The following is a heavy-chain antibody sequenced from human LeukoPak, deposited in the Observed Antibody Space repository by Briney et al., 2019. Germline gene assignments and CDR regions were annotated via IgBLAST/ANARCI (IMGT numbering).Heavy chain of an antibody. J-gene: IGHJ4*02. D-gene: IGHD2-15*01. V-gene: IGHV3-48*02. CDR2: ISTSGSTI. CDR1: GFTFSSYS. CDR3: ARSGSNGINYFAY. Sequence: GGSLRLSCAASGFTFSSYSVNWVRQAPGKGLEWVSYISTSGSTIYYADSVKGRFTISRDNANNSLHLQMSSLRDEDTAVYYCARSGSNGINYFAYWGQGTLVTVSS.